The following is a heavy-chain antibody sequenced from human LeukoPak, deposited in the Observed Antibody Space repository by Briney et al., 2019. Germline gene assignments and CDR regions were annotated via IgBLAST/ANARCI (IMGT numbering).Heavy chain of an antibody. D-gene: IGHD3-3*01. CDR1: GFTFSTNC. J-gene: IGHJ4*02. CDR2: IWYDGSSK. CDR3: ARDYDHYFDY. Sequence: GGSLRPSCASSGFTFSTNCMHWVRHAPGKVLEWVAVIWYDGSSKYYADSVKGRFTMSRDNSKSTLYMQVNSLRVEDTAVYYCARDYDHYFDYWGQGTLVSVSS. V-gene: IGHV3-33*01.